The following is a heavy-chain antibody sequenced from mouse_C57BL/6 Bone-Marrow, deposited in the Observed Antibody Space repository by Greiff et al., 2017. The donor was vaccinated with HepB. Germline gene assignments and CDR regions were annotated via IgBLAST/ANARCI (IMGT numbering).Heavy chain of an antibody. D-gene: IGHD3-2*02. CDR1: GYTFPDYN. CDR3: ARSQTAQSTWFDY. V-gene: IGHV1-18*01. Sequence: VQLKESGPELVKPGASVKIPCKASGYTFPDYNMDWVKQSHGKSLEWIGGINPNNGGTIYNQKFKGKATLTVDKSSSTAYMEHRSLTSEDTAVYYCARSQTAQSTWFDYWGQGTTLTVSS. CDR2: INPNNGGT. J-gene: IGHJ2*01.